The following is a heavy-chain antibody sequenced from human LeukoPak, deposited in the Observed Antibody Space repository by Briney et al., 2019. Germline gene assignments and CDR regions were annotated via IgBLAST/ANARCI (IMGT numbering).Heavy chain of an antibody. V-gene: IGHV5-51*01. D-gene: IGHD3-10*01. Sequence: GESLLICCAASGYRITSCLIGWRRQMPGKGLEWMGIIYPGDSDTRYSPSFQGQVTISADKSISTAYLQWSSLKASDTAMYYCSRQAPLVGGVIYYVDHWGQGTLVTVSS. CDR1: GYRITSCL. CDR3: SRQAPLVGGVIYYVDH. CDR2: IYPGDSDT. J-gene: IGHJ4*02.